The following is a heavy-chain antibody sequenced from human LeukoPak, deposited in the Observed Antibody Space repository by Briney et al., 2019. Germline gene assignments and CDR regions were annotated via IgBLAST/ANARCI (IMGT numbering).Heavy chain of an antibody. Sequence: GGSLRLSCAASGFSFSSYAMSWVREAPGKGLEWVSAISGSGGSTYYADSVKGRFTISRDNSKNTLYLQMNSLRAEDTAVYYCAKDSLSGPFDYWGQGTLVTVSS. CDR3: AKDSLSGPFDY. CDR2: ISGSGGST. J-gene: IGHJ4*02. V-gene: IGHV3-23*01. CDR1: GFSFSSYA.